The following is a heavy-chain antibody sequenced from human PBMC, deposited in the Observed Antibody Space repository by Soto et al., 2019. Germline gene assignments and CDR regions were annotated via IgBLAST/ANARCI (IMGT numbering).Heavy chain of an antibody. D-gene: IGHD2-15*01. V-gene: IGHV4-4*07. Sequence: GPGPCRTSETLSLTCTVTGGAISGYYWTWIRQSAGGGLEWIGRIYYSGSTNYNPSLKSRVTISVDASKNQVSLRLTSVTAADTAVYYCARVGGVAARTFDYWGQGTVVTVSS. CDR2: IYYSGST. CDR1: GGAISGYY. J-gene: IGHJ4*02. CDR3: ARVGGVAARTFDY.